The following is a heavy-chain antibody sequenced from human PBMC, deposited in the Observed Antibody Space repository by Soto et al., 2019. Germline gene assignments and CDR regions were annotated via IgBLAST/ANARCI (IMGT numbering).Heavy chain of an antibody. V-gene: IGHV1-46*01. Sequence: QVQLVQSGAEVKKPGASVKVSCKASGYTFTSYYMHWVRQAPGQGLEWMGIINPSGGSTSYAQKFQGRVTMTRDTSTRTVDMELSSLRSEDTAVYYCASDYDILTGYYSDYYYYYGMDVWGQGTTVTVSS. CDR3: ASDYDILTGYYSDYYYYYGMDV. CDR2: INPSGGST. CDR1: GYTFTSYY. J-gene: IGHJ6*02. D-gene: IGHD3-9*01.